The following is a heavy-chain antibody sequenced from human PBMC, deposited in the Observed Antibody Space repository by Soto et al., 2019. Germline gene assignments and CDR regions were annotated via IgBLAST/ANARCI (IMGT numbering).Heavy chain of an antibody. J-gene: IGHJ5*02. V-gene: IGHV1-2*02. D-gene: IGHD6-6*01. CDR2: INPNSGGT. CDR3: ARDYLPIAARRYWFDP. CDR1: GYTFTGYY. Sequence: ASVKVSCKASGYTFTGYYMHWVRQAPGQGLEWMGWINPNSGGTNYAQKFQGRVTMTRDTSISTAYMELSRLRSDDTAVYYCARDYLPIAARRYWFDPWGEVTPFTVSS.